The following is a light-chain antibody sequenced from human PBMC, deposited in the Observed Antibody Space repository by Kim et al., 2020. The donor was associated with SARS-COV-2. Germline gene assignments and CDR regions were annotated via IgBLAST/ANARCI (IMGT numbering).Light chain of an antibody. CDR3: QQSYSLPYS. CDR2: YAS. CDR1: QNIVSQ. Sequence: DIQMTQSTSSLSASVGDRVTITCRASQNIVSQLNWYKQKPGKAPKVVIYYASSLESGVPSRFSGSGSGTDFTLTISSLQPEDFVTYYCQQSYSLPYSFGQGTNLEI. J-gene: IGKJ2*03. V-gene: IGKV1-39*01.